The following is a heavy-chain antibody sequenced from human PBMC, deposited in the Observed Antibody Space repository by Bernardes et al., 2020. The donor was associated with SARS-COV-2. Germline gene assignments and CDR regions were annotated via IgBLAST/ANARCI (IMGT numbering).Heavy chain of an antibody. CDR2: IRSKANSHAT. CDR3: TIRLVPVGTFDY. Sequence: GGSLRLSCEASGFVFSDSAIHWVRQASGKGLEWVGRIRSKANSHATTSAASVQGRFTISRDDSKNTAYLQMNSLKTEDTAMYYCTIRLVPVGTFDYWGQGTLVTVSS. V-gene: IGHV3-73*01. J-gene: IGHJ4*02. D-gene: IGHD6-13*01. CDR1: GFVFSDSA.